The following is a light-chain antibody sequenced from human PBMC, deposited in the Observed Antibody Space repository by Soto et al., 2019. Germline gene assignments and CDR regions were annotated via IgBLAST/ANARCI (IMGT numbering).Light chain of an antibody. CDR3: GSYAGSNTWV. Sequence: QSALTQPASVSGSPGQSITISCTGTSSDVGGYNYVSWYQQHPGKAPKLMIYDVSKRPSGVPDRFSGSKSGNTASLTISGLQAEDEADYCCGSYAGSNTWVFGGGTKLTVL. V-gene: IGLV2-14*03. J-gene: IGLJ3*02. CDR2: DVS. CDR1: SSDVGGYNY.